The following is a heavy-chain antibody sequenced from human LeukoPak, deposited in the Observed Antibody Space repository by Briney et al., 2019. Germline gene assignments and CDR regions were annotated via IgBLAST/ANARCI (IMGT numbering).Heavy chain of an antibody. CDR3: ARGVRPYYYYGMDV. Sequence: PGGSLRLSCAASGFTFSTYAMSWVRQAPGKGLEWVSAVSSSGATTYYAGSVKGRFTISRDISKNTLYLQMNSLRAEDTAVYFCARGVRPYYYYGMDVWGQGTTVTVSS. CDR2: VSSSGATT. V-gene: IGHV3-23*01. D-gene: IGHD6-6*01. J-gene: IGHJ6*02. CDR1: GFTFSTYA.